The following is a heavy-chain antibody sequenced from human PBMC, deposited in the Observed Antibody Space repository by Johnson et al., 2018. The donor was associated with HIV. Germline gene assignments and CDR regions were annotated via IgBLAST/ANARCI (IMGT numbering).Heavy chain of an antibody. V-gene: IGHV3-33*03. CDR1: GFTFSSYG. D-gene: IGHD1-26*01. J-gene: IGHJ3*02. CDR2: IWYDGSNK. Sequence: QVQLVESGGGVVRPGGSLRLSCAASGFTFSSYGMHWVRQAPGKGLEWVAVIWYDGSNKYYADSVKGRFTISRDNAKNSLYLQMNSLRAEETALYYCAKAFEPLGGSYLDAFDIWGQGTMVTVSS. CDR3: AKAFEPLGGSYLDAFDI.